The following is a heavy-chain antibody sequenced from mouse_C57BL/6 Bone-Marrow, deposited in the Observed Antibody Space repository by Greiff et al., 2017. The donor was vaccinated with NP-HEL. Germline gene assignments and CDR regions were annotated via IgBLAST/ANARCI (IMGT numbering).Heavy chain of an antibody. D-gene: IGHD4-1*01. CDR1: GFTFTDYY. CDR2: IRNKANGYTT. V-gene: IGHV7-3*01. J-gene: IGHJ2*01. CDR3: ASSRLGFSFDY. Sequence: EVQLVESGGGLVQPGGSLSLSCAASGFTFTDYYMSWVRQPPGKALEWLGFIRNKANGYTTEYSASVKGRFTISRDNSQSILYLQMNALRAEDSATYYCASSRLGFSFDYWGQGTTLTVSS.